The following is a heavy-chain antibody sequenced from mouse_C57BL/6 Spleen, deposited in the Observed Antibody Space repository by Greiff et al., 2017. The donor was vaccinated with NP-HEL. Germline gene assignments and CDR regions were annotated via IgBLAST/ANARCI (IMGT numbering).Heavy chain of an antibody. CDR3: ARGLHWYFDV. CDR1: GYTFTSYW. V-gene: IGHV1-50*01. D-gene: IGHD3-1*01. Sequence: VQLQQPGAELVKPGASVKLSCKASGYTFTSYWMQWVKQRPGQGLEWIGEIDPSDSYTNYNQKFKGKATLTVDTSSSTAYMQLSSLTSEDSAVYYCARGLHWYFDVWGTGTTVTVSS. J-gene: IGHJ1*03. CDR2: IDPSDSYT.